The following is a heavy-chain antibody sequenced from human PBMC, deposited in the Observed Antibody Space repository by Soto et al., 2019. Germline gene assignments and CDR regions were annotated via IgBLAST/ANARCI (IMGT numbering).Heavy chain of an antibody. Sequence: GASVKVSCKAPGYTFTSYAMHWVRQAPGQRLEWMGWINAGNGNTKYSQKFQGRVTITRDTSASTAYMELSSLRSEDTAVYYCARDSGGDFWRGYYPDRGQGTLVTVSS. CDR1: GYTFTSYA. J-gene: IGHJ4*02. CDR3: ARDSGGDFWRGYYPD. V-gene: IGHV1-3*01. D-gene: IGHD3-3*01. CDR2: INAGNGNT.